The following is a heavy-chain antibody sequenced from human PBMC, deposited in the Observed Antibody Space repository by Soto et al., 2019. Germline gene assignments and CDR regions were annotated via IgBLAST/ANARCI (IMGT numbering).Heavy chain of an antibody. D-gene: IGHD3-22*01. CDR1: GFTFSTYT. CDR2: ISYDGSNN. CDR3: ARGSQYYYDGSGPLDC. J-gene: IGHJ4*02. Sequence: ESVGGVVQPGGSLRLSCAASGFTFSTYTIHWVRQAPGKGLEWVALISYDGSNNYYADSVKGRFTISRDNSKNTLYLQMTSLRAGDTAVYFCARGSQYYYDGSGPLDCWGQGTLVTVSS. V-gene: IGHV3-30-3*01.